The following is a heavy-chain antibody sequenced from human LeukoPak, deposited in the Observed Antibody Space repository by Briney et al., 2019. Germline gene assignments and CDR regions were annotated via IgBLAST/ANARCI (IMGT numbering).Heavy chain of an antibody. V-gene: IGHV3-30-3*01. Sequence: GGSLRLSCAASGFTFSSYAMHWVRQAPGKGLEWVAVISYDGSNKYYAESVKGRFTISRDNSKNTLYLQMNSLRAEDTAVYYCARESIAVAGGFDYWGQGTLVTVSS. CDR2: ISYDGSNK. CDR3: ARESIAVAGGFDY. CDR1: GFTFSSYA. D-gene: IGHD6-19*01. J-gene: IGHJ4*02.